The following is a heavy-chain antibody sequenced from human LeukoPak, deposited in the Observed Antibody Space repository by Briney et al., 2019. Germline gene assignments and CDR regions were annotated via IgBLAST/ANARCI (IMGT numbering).Heavy chain of an antibody. J-gene: IGHJ4*02. D-gene: IGHD5-12*01. Sequence: QPGGSLRLSCAASGFTFSSYAMSWVRQAPGKGLEWVSAISGSGGNTYYAGSVKGRFTISRDNSKNTLYLQMDSLRAEDTAVYYCAKAPRGYTGYYFDYWGQGTLVTVSS. CDR1: GFTFSSYA. V-gene: IGHV3-23*01. CDR2: ISGSGGNT. CDR3: AKAPRGYTGYYFDY.